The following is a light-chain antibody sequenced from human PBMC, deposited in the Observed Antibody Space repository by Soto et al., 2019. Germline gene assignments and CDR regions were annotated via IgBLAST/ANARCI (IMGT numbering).Light chain of an antibody. CDR1: SSDVGGSNY. Sequence: QSALTQPPSASGSPGQSVTISCTGTSSDVGGSNYVSWYQQHPGKAPKLMIYEVSKRPSGVPDRFSGSKSGNTASLTVSGLQAEDEADYYCISYAGSNNWVFGGGTKLTVL. CDR2: EVS. CDR3: ISYAGSNNWV. J-gene: IGLJ3*02. V-gene: IGLV2-8*01.